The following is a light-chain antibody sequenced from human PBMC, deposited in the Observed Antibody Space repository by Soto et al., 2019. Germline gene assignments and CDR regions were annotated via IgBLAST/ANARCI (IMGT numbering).Light chain of an antibody. CDR3: GSWDSSLSAYV. Sequence: QSALTQAPSVSGTPGQRVTITCSGSSPNIGRNSVNWYQHLPGTAPKLLTHGNKRPSGIPDRFSGSKSGTSATLGITGFQTGDEADYYCGSWDSSLSAYVFGTGTKVTVL. CDR2: GN. CDR1: SPNIGRNS. V-gene: IGLV1-51*02. J-gene: IGLJ1*01.